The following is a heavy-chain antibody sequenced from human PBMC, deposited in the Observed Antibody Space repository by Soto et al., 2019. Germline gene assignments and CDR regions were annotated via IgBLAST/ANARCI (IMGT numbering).Heavy chain of an antibody. CDR1: GFSFNTGGVT. Sequence: QITLKESGPTLVRPTQSLTLTCSFSGFSFNTGGVTVGWSRQPQGKALEWLALIYWDDGKRYSPSLKGRVAINKDTSRNQVVLTRNNMDPVDTATYYCVHRRCLQEDNWGQGTLVTVSS. CDR2: IYWDDGK. V-gene: IGHV2-5*02. CDR3: VHRRCLQEDN. J-gene: IGHJ4*02.